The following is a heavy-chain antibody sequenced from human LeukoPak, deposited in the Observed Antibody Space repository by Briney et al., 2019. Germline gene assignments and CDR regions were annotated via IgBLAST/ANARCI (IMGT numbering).Heavy chain of an antibody. V-gene: IGHV1-69*05. Sequence: SVKVSCKASGDTLSSDAVNWVRQAPGQGLEWMGGIIPMFGTTIFAPKFQGRLTVTTDASTSTGYMELTSLQSEDTAVYYCATLAYSGFGPRSDSDYWGQGTLVTVSS. CDR1: GDTLSSDA. CDR3: ATLAYSGFGPRSDSDY. J-gene: IGHJ4*02. D-gene: IGHD5-12*01. CDR2: IIPMFGTT.